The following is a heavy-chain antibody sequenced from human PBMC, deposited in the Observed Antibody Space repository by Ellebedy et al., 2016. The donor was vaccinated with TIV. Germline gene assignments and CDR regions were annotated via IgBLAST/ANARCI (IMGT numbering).Heavy chain of an antibody. D-gene: IGHD4-17*01. CDR3: ARAPTVTSVFDC. V-gene: IGHV3-53*01. CDR2: LHSGGTT. Sequence: GGSLRLSXASYRFPISNNYMSSVRQAPGKGLEWVAILHSGGTTFYADSVKGRFTISRDSSKNTLYLQMNSLRVEDTAVYYCARAPTVTSVFDCWGQGTLVTVSS. CDR1: RFPISNNY. J-gene: IGHJ4*02.